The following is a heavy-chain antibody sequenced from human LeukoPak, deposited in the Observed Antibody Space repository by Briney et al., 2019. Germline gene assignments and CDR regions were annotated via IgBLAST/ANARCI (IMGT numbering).Heavy chain of an antibody. CDR1: GGSISTYY. J-gene: IGHJ4*02. V-gene: IGHV4-59*01. D-gene: IGHD3-16*01. Sequence: PSETLSLTCTVFGGSISTYYWTWIRQPPGKGLEWIGYNHYTGSTNHNPSLKSRVTMSVDTSKNQFSLKLSSVTAADTAVYYCARLLSPTAYTTLYYFDYCGQGTLGTVSS. CDR3: ARLLSPTAYTTLYYFDY. CDR2: NHYTGST.